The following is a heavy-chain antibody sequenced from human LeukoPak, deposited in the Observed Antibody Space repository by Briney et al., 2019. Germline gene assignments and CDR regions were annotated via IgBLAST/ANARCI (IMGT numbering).Heavy chain of an antibody. Sequence: ASVKVSCKASGYTFINHWMHWVRQAPGQGLEWVGLINPTGTTTLYAQKFQGRITLTRDMSATTDYMELSSLTSEDTAVYYCARDNSVGDIAWWFDPWGQGTLVAVSS. V-gene: IGHV1-46*01. CDR3: ARDNSVGDIAWWFDP. CDR2: INPTGTTT. J-gene: IGHJ5*02. D-gene: IGHD1-26*01. CDR1: GYTFINHW.